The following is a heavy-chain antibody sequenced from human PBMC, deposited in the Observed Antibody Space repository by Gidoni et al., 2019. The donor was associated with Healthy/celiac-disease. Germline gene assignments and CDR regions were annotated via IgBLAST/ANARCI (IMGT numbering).Heavy chain of an antibody. V-gene: IGHV4-59*01. CDR2: IYYSGST. J-gene: IGHJ3*02. CDR1: GGSISSYY. Sequence: QVQLQESGPGLVKPSETLSLTCTVSGGSISSYYWSWIRQPPGKGLEWIGYIYYSGSTNYNPSLKSRVTISVDTSKNQFSLKLSSVTAADTAVYYCARVTGMNYDFWSGSADAFDIWGQGTMVTVSS. D-gene: IGHD3-3*01. CDR3: ARVTGMNYDFWSGSADAFDI.